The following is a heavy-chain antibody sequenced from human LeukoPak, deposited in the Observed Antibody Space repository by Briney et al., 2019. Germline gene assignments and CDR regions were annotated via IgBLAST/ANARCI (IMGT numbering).Heavy chain of an antibody. Sequence: GGSLRLSCAASGFTFSSYSMNWVRRAPGKGLEWVSSISSSGSTIYYADSVKGRFTISRDNAKNSLYLQMNSLRAEDTAVYYCARSSIAARPFYMDVWGKGTTVTVSS. CDR2: ISSSGSTI. J-gene: IGHJ6*03. D-gene: IGHD6-6*01. CDR1: GFTFSSYS. V-gene: IGHV3-48*04. CDR3: ARSSIAARPFYMDV.